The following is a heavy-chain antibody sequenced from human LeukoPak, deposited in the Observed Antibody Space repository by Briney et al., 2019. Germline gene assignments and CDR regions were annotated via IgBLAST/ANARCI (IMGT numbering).Heavy chain of an antibody. CDR3: ARDLRGGWLQLFDY. D-gene: IGHD5-24*01. J-gene: IGHJ4*02. Sequence: SETLSLTCTVSGGSISSSSYYWSWIRQPPGKGLEWIGYIYYSGSTNYNPSLKSRVTISVDTSKNQFSLKLSSVTAADTAVYYCARDLRGGWLQLFDYWGQGTLVTVSS. CDR2: IYYSGST. V-gene: IGHV4-61*01. CDR1: GGSISSSSYY.